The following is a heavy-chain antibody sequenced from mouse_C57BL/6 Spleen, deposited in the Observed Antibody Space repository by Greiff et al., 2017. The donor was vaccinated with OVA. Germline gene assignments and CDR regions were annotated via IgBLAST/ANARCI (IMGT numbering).Heavy chain of an antibody. Sequence: VQLQQSGAELARPGASVKLSCKASGYTFTSYGISWVKQRTGQGLEWIGEIYPRSGNTYYNEKFKGKATLTADKSSSTAYMELSSLTSEDSAVYYCARFDYDGYFDVWGTGTTVTVSS. CDR1: GYTFTSYG. J-gene: IGHJ1*03. CDR3: ARFDYDGYFDV. V-gene: IGHV1-81*01. D-gene: IGHD2-4*01. CDR2: IYPRSGNT.